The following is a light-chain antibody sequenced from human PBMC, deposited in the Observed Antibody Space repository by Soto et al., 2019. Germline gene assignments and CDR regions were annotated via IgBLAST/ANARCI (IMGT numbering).Light chain of an antibody. V-gene: IGKV3-11*01. Sequence: EIVLTQFPATLSLSPGERSTLSCRASQSVSKSLAWYQQRPGQAPRLLIYGASHRAPGIPARFTGSGSGTDFTLTISSLEPEDFAVYYCQQRSNWPPIFIFGPGTKVDIK. CDR3: QQRSNWPPIFI. CDR1: QSVSKS. CDR2: GAS. J-gene: IGKJ3*01.